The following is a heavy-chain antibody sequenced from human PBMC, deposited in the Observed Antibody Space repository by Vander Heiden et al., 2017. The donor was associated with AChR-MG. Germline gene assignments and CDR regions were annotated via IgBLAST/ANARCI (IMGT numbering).Heavy chain of an antibody. V-gene: IGHV4-34*01. J-gene: IGHJ5*02. CDR2: INHSGST. D-gene: IGHD6-13*01. CDR1: GGSCSGYY. CDR3: ARGSSSSWYKWFDP. Sequence: QVQLQQRGADLSKASETLSPPCAVYGGSCSGYYQGWIRQPPGKGRGWIGEINHSGSTNYNPSLKSRVTISVDTSKNQFSLKLSSVTAADTAVYYCARGSSSSWYKWFDPWGQGTLVTVSS.